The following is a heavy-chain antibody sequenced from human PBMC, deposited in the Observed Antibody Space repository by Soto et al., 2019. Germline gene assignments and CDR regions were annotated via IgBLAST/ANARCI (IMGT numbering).Heavy chain of an antibody. CDR2: IKQDGNEK. CDR1: GFTFSSYW. V-gene: IGHV3-7*01. Sequence: EVQLVESGGGLVQPGGSLRLSCAASGFTFSSYWMSWVRQAPGKGLEWVANIKQDGNEKYYVDSVKGRFTISRDNAKNSLYLQMNSLRAEDTAVYYCATYSSDWYGWGDCHFDYWGQGTLVTVSS. J-gene: IGHJ4*02. D-gene: IGHD6-13*01. CDR3: ATYSSDWYGWGDCHFDY.